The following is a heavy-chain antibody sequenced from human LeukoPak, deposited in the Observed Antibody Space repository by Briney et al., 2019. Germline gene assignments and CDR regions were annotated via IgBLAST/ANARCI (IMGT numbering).Heavy chain of an antibody. Sequence: GGSLRLSCEGSGFTLNSYVMIWVRQAPGKGLEWVSGITGSGGSTYYADSVKGRFTISRDNSQNTLYLQMNSLRAEDTALYYCAKGRYSSSGWFSDYWGQGILVTVSS. D-gene: IGHD6-19*01. J-gene: IGHJ4*02. CDR3: AKGRYSSSGWFSDY. CDR1: GFTLNSYV. V-gene: IGHV3-23*01. CDR2: ITGSGGST.